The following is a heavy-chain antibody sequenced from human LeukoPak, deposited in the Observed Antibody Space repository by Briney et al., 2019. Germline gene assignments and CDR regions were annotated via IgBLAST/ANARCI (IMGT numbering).Heavy chain of an antibody. CDR3: TTDRYYDNSELQFQH. J-gene: IGHJ1*01. Sequence: GGSLRLSCAASGFTFSSYAMSWVRQAPGKGLEWLGRIKRETDGGTIDHAAPVKGRFTISRDDSRNTLYLQMDSLKIEDTAVYYCTTDRYYDNSELQFQHWGQGTLVTVSS. D-gene: IGHD3-22*01. V-gene: IGHV3-15*01. CDR2: IKRETDGGTI. CDR1: GFTFSSYA.